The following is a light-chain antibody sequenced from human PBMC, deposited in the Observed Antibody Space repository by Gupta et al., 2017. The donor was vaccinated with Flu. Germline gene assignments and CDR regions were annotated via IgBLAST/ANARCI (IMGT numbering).Light chain of an antibody. J-gene: IGKJ3*01. CDR2: AAS. CDR3: QQRVKTPDT. Sequence: PSSLSASVGDRVTITCRASQRIRSYLNWYQQKPGKAPNLLIYAASTVQSGVPSRFSGSGSGTDFTLTISRLQPEDFATYYCQQRVKTPDTFGHGTTVDIK. CDR1: QRIRSY. V-gene: IGKV1-39*01.